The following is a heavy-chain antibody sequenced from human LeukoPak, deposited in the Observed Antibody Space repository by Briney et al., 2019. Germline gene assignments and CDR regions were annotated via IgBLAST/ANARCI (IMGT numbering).Heavy chain of an antibody. J-gene: IGHJ4*02. V-gene: IGHV3-30*04. CDR3: AKGLNWIQLWSNDFDY. CDR1: GFTFSSYA. Sequence: GGSLRLSCAASGFTFSSYAMHWVRQAPGKGLEWVAVISYDGSNKYYADSVKGRFTISRDNSKNTLYLQMNSLRAEDTAVYYCAKGLNWIQLWSNDFDYWGQGTLVTVSS. D-gene: IGHD5-18*01. CDR2: ISYDGSNK.